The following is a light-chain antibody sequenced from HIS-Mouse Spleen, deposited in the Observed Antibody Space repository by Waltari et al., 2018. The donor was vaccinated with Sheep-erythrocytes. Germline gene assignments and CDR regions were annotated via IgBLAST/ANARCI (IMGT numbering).Light chain of an antibody. J-gene: IGLJ1*01. CDR3: AAWDDSLNGYV. V-gene: IGLV1-44*01. CDR1: SSQIRINT. Sequence: QSVLTQPPSESGTPGQRVTIPCSGSSSQIRINTVSRSQQLPGTAPKLLIYSNNQRPSGVPDRFSGSKSGTSASLAISGLQSEDEADYYCAAWDDSLNGYVFGTGTKVTVL. CDR2: SNN.